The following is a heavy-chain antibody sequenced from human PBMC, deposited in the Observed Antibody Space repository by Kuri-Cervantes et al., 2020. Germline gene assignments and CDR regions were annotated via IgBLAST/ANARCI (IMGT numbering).Heavy chain of an antibody. CDR1: GYTFTSYG. V-gene: IGHV1-18*01. Sequence: ASVKVSCKASGYTFTSYGISWVRQAPGQGLEWMGWISSYNGNTNYAQKLQGRVTMTTDTSTSTAYMELRSLRSDDTAVYYCARDWNDGVSDYYYYCMDVWGQGTTVTVSS. J-gene: IGHJ6*02. D-gene: IGHD1-1*01. CDR2: ISSYNGNT. CDR3: ARDWNDGVSDYYYYCMDV.